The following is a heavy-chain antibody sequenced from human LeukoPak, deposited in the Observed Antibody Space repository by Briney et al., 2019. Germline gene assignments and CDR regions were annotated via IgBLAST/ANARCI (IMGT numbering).Heavy chain of an antibody. V-gene: IGHV3-30*18. CDR1: GFTFSSYG. CDR2: ISYDGSNK. CDR3: AKTGHPTHVYYLDY. J-gene: IGHJ4*02. Sequence: GGSLRLSCAASGFTFSSYGMHWVRQAPGKGLEWVAVISYDGSNKYYADSVKGRFTISRDNSKNTLYLQMDSLRAEDTAVYYCAKTGHPTHVYYLDYWGQGTLVTVSS.